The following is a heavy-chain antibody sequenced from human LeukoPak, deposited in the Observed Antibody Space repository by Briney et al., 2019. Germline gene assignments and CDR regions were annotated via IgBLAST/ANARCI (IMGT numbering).Heavy chain of an antibody. V-gene: IGHV3-7*05. CDR2: IQQDGSEK. CDR1: GFTFSSYW. Sequence: PGGSLRLSCAASGFTFSSYWMIWVRQAPGKGLEWVANIQQDGSEKYYVDSVEGRFTISRDNAKNSLYLQMNSLRAEDTAGYYCARNPPRYFNWGQGTLVTVSS. J-gene: IGHJ4*02. CDR3: ARNPPRYFN. D-gene: IGHD1-26*01.